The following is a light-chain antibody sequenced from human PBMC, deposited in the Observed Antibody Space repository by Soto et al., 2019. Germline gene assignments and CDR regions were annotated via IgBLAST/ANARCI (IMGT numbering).Light chain of an antibody. CDR3: SSYTITSTLV. J-gene: IGLJ1*01. Sequence: QSALTQPASVSGSPGQSITISCTGTSSDVGGYNFVSWYQHHPGKAPKLMIYEVSNRPSGVSNRSSGSTSGNTSSLTISGLQAEDEADYYCSSYTITSTLVFGTGTKVTVL. CDR2: EVS. V-gene: IGLV2-14*01. CDR1: SSDVGGYNF.